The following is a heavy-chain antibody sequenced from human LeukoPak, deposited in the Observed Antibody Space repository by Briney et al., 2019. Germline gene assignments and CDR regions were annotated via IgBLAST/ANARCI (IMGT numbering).Heavy chain of an antibody. CDR3: ARKGELERRRSWDY. J-gene: IGHJ4*02. CDR1: GFIVSSNY. V-gene: IGHV3-7*03. D-gene: IGHD1-1*01. Sequence: GGSLRLSCAASGFIVSSNYLSWVRQAPGKELEWVANIKQDGREKYYVDSVKGRFTISRDNAKNSLYLQMSSLRADDTAVYYCARKGELERRRSWDYWGQGTLVTVSS. CDR2: IKQDGREK.